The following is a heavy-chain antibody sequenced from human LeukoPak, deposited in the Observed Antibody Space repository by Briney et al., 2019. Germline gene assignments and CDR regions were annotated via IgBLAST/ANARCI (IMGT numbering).Heavy chain of an antibody. Sequence: PGGSLRLSCAASGFTFSSYSMNWVRQAPGKGLEWVSSISSSSSYIYYADSVKGRFTISRDNAKNSLYLQMNSLRAEDTAVYYCARDKKDSTYYDSSGYYYDWGQGTLVTVSS. CDR2: ISSSSSYI. J-gene: IGHJ4*02. V-gene: IGHV3-21*01. CDR3: ARDKKDSTYYDSSGYYYD. D-gene: IGHD3-22*01. CDR1: GFTFSSYS.